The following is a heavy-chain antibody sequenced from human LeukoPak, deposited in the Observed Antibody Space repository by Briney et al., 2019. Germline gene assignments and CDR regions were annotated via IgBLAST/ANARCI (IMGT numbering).Heavy chain of an antibody. D-gene: IGHD7-27*01. Sequence: ALVKVSCKASGYTFTGYYMHWVRQAPGQGLEWMGWINPNSGGTNYAQKFQGRVTMTRHTSISTAYMELSRLRSDDTAVYYCARETGDLAFDIWGQGTMVTASS. V-gene: IGHV1-2*02. J-gene: IGHJ3*02. CDR3: ARETGDLAFDI. CDR2: INPNSGGT. CDR1: GYTFTGYY.